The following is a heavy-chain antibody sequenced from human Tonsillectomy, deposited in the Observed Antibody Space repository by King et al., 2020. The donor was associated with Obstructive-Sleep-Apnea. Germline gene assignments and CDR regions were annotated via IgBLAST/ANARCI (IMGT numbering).Heavy chain of an antibody. CDR2: IYNSGNS. Sequence: QLQESGPGLVKPSQTLSLTCTVSGDSISSGDYYWSCIRQPPGKGLEWMWYIYNSGNSYYNPSLKSRVTISVDTSKNQFSLKLSAVTAADTAVYYCAREYCSGGSCSLAYWGQGTLVTVSS. D-gene: IGHD2-15*01. CDR1: GDSISSGDYY. CDR3: AREYCSGGSCSLAY. V-gene: IGHV4-30-4*01. J-gene: IGHJ4*02.